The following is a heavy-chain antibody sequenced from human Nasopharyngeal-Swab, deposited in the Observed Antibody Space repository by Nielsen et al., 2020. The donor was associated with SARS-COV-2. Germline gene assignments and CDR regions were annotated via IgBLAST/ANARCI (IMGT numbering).Heavy chain of an antibody. J-gene: IGHJ4*02. CDR2: INHSGST. D-gene: IGHD3-10*01. Sequence: GSLRLSCAVYGGSFSGYYWSWIRQPPGKGLEWIGEINHSGSTNYNPSLKSRVTISVDTSKNQFSLKLSSVTAADTAVYYCARLDYYYGSGSYRYWGQGTLVTVSS. CDR1: GGSFSGYY. CDR3: ARLDYYYGSGSYRY. V-gene: IGHV4-34*01.